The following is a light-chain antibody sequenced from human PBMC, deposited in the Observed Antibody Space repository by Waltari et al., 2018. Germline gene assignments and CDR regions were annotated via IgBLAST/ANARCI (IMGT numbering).Light chain of an antibody. J-gene: IGLJ2*01. Sequence: QLVVPQSPSVSASLGASVKVTCTLSSGHSRYAIAWHQQQPEKGPRFLMKLNSDCSHIKGDGIPDRFSGSTSGAERYLTISSLQSEDEADYYCQTWGPGIVVFGGGTKLTVL. V-gene: IGLV4-69*01. CDR3: QTWGPGIVV. CDR1: SGHSRYA. CDR2: LNSDCSH.